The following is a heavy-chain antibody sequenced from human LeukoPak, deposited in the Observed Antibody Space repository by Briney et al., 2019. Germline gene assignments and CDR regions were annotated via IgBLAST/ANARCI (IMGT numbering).Heavy chain of an antibody. D-gene: IGHD3-10*01. V-gene: IGHV3-7*01. J-gene: IGHJ1*01. CDR3: AREPTNLWFGELFSTREYFQH. CDR2: MTHDGSDK. CDR1: GFHVNYW. Sequence: GGSLRLSCAASGFHVNYWMSWVRQAPGKGLEWVATMTHDGSDKYYLDSVIGRFTISRDNAKNSLYLQMNSLRAEDTAVYYCAREPTNLWFGELFSTREYFQHWGQGTLVTVSS.